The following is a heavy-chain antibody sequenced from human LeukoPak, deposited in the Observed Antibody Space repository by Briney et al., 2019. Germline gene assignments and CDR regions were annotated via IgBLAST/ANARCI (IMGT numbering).Heavy chain of an antibody. V-gene: IGHV4-30-4*01. Sequence: SETLSLTCTVSGGSISSGDYYWSWIRQPPGKGLEWIGYIYYSGSTYYNPSLKSRVTISVDTSKNQFSLKLNSGTAADTAVYYCASCGYSGYDFDYWGQGTLVTVSS. D-gene: IGHD5-12*01. CDR1: GGSISSGDYY. J-gene: IGHJ4*02. CDR3: ASCGYSGYDFDY. CDR2: IYYSGST.